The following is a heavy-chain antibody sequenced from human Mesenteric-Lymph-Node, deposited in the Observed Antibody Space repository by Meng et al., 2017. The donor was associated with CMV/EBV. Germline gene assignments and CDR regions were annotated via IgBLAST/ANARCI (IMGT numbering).Heavy chain of an antibody. CDR1: GFTFSNFG. CDR2: IRHTGNDK. J-gene: IGHJ4*02. D-gene: IGHD2-8*02. CDR3: ASDTV. V-gene: IGHV3-30*02. Sequence: GESLKISCAASGFTFSNFGMHWVRQAPGKGLEWVAFIRHTGNDKFYPDSVKGRFTISRDNAKNSLYLQMNSLRAEDTAVYYCASDTVWGQGTLVTVSS.